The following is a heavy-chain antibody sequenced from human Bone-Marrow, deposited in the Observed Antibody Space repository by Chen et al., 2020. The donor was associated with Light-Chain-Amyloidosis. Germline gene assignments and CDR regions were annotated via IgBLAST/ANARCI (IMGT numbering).Heavy chain of an antibody. V-gene: IGHV3-23*01. CDR1: GFTFSSYA. CDR2: ISGSGGST. D-gene: IGHD4-17*01. J-gene: IGHJ6*03. Sequence: EVQLLESGGGLVQPGGSLRLSCAASGFTFSSYAMSWVRQAPGKGLEWVSDISGSGGSTYYADSVKGRFTISRDNSKNTLYLQMNSLRAEDTAVYYCAKVPPTVTTVIYYYMDVWGKGTTVTVSS. CDR3: AKVPPTVTTVIYYYMDV.